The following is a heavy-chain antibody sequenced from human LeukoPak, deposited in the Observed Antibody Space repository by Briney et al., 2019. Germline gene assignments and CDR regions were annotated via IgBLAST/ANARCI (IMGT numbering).Heavy chain of an antibody. CDR1: GYTLTELS. CDR3: ASDTAPQDAFDI. D-gene: IGHD5-18*01. V-gene: IGHV1-24*01. J-gene: IGHJ3*02. Sequence: ASVKVSCKVSGYTLTELSMHWVRQAPGKGLEWMGGFDPEDGETIYAQKLQGRVTMTEDTSTDTAYMELSSLRSEDTAVYYCASDTAPQDAFDIWGQGTMVTVSS. CDR2: FDPEDGET.